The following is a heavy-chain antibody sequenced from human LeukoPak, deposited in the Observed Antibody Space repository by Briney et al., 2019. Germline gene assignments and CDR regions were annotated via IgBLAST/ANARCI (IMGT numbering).Heavy chain of an antibody. CDR3: ASGIGSATRSGYDY. D-gene: IGHD3-3*01. Sequence: PGGSLRLSCAASGFTFSSYSMNWVRQAPGKGLEWVSSISSSSSYIDYADSVKGRFTISRDNAKNSLYLQMNSLRAEDTAVYYCASGIGSATRSGYDYWGRGTLVTVSS. J-gene: IGHJ4*02. CDR2: ISSSSSYI. V-gene: IGHV3-21*01. CDR1: GFTFSSYS.